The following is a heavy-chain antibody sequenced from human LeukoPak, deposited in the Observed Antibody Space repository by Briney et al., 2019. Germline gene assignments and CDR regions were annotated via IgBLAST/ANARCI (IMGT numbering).Heavy chain of an antibody. D-gene: IGHD6-13*01. V-gene: IGHV3-21*01. Sequence: GGSLRLSCAASGFTFSSYSMNWVRQAPGKGLEWVSSISSSSSYIYYADSVKGRFTISRDNAKNSLYPQMNSLRAEDTAVYYCARQGEGIAAGDWGQGTLVTVSS. CDR3: ARQGEGIAAGD. CDR1: GFTFSSYS. CDR2: ISSSSSYI. J-gene: IGHJ4*02.